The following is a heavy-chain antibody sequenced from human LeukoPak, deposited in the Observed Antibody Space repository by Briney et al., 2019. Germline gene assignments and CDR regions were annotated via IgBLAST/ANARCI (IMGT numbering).Heavy chain of an antibody. V-gene: IGHV4-34*01. Sequence: SETLSLTCAVYGGSFSGYYWSWIRQPPGKGLEWIGNIYYSGSTYYNPSLKSRVTISVDTSKNQFSLKLSSVTAADTAVYYCARDPHPSYGSGSYYFDYWGQGTLVTVSS. J-gene: IGHJ4*02. CDR1: GGSFSGYY. CDR3: ARDPHPSYGSGSYYFDY. CDR2: IYYSGST. D-gene: IGHD3-10*01.